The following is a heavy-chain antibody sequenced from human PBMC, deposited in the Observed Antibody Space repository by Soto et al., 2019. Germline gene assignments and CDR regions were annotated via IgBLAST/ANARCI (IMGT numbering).Heavy chain of an antibody. V-gene: IGHV3-30-3*01. D-gene: IGHD6-13*01. J-gene: IGHJ1*01. Sequence: QVLLVESGGGVVQPGRSLRLSCAASGSTFSNYAMHWVRQAPGKGLEWVAAISYDGNDQYYADSVKGRFTISRDNSKNTLFLHMNSLRTDDTAVYYCARDLMPGAANWQEYFQYWGKGTLVTVSS. CDR2: ISYDGNDQ. CDR3: ARDLMPGAANWQEYFQY. CDR1: GSTFSNYA.